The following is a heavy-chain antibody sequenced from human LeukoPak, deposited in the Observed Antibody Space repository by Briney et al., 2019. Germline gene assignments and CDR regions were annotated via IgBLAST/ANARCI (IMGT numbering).Heavy chain of an antibody. J-gene: IGHJ4*02. V-gene: IGHV3-23*01. CDR1: GFTFSSYA. CDR2: ISGSGGST. Sequence: GGSLRLSCAASGFTFSSYAMSWVRQAPGKGPEWVSAISGSGGSTYYADSVKGRFTISRDNSKNTLYLQMNSLRAEDTAVYYCAKLYDSSGYYEYYFDYWGQGTLVTVSS. D-gene: IGHD3-22*01. CDR3: AKLYDSSGYYEYYFDY.